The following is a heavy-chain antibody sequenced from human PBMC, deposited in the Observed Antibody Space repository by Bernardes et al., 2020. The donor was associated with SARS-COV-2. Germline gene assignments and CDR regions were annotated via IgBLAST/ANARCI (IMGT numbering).Heavy chain of an antibody. J-gene: IGHJ4*02. CDR2: ISWNSGIT. V-gene: IGHV3-9*01. CDR3: AKEAISGTNSCDY. CDR1: GFTFNDYA. D-gene: IGHD1-7*01. Sequence: GGSLRLSCAASGFTFNDYAMHWVRQPPGKGLEWVSSISWNSGITVYADSVKGRFTISRDNAKNSLYLQMNNLRTEDTAIYYCAKEAISGTNSCDYWGKGTRVTAS.